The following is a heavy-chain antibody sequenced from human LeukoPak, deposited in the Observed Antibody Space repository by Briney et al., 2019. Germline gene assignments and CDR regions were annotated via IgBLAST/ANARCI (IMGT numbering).Heavy chain of an antibody. Sequence: GGSLILSCAASGFTFSSYGMHWVRQAPGKGLEWVAFIRYDGSNKYYADSVKGRFTISRDNSKNTLYLQMNSLRAEDTAVYYCAKAPSIAAAGTIWYFQHWGQGTLVTVSS. CDR2: IRYDGSNK. V-gene: IGHV3-30*02. J-gene: IGHJ1*01. D-gene: IGHD6-13*01. CDR3: AKAPSIAAAGTIWYFQH. CDR1: GFTFSSYG.